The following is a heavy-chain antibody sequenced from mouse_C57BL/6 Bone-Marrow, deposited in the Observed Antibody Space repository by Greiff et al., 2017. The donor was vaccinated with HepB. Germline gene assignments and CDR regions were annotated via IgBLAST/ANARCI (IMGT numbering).Heavy chain of an antibody. CDR1: GYTFTSYW. CDR3: AAIYYDYYAMDY. J-gene: IGHJ4*01. D-gene: IGHD2-1*01. V-gene: IGHV1-64*01. Sequence: VKLQQPGAELVKPGASVKLSCKASGYTFTSYWMHWVKQRPGQGLEWIGMIHPNSGSTNYNEKFKSKATLTVDKSSSTAYMQLSSLTSEDSAVYYCAAIYYDYYAMDYWGQGTSVTVSS. CDR2: IHPNSGST.